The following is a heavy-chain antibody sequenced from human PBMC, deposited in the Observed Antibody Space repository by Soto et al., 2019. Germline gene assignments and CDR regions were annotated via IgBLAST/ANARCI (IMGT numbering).Heavy chain of an antibody. V-gene: IGHV3-72*01. CDR2: IRNKANSYTT. J-gene: IGHJ4*01. CDR1: GFTFSDHY. Sequence: EVQLVESGGGLVQPGGSQRLSCVASGFTFSDHYMDWVRQAPGKGLEWVGRIRNKANSYTTDYAASVKGRFTISRDDSKDSLYLQMTSLKTEDTAIYYCARDSGKGAYFDYWGHGTLATVSS. D-gene: IGHD1-26*01. CDR3: ARDSGKGAYFDY.